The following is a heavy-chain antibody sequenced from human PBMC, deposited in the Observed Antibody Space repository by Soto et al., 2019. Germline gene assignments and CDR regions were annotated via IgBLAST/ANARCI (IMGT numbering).Heavy chain of an antibody. D-gene: IGHD3-10*02. CDR2: ISAYNGNT. V-gene: IGHV1-18*04. Sequence: SVEVSFRASCYTFTSYGISWVRQAPGQGLEWMGWISAYNGNTNYAQKLQGRVTMTTDTSTSTAYMELRSLRSDDTAVYYCARDPGWYVSPPTGMDVWGQGTTVTVSS. CDR3: ARDPGWYVSPPTGMDV. J-gene: IGHJ6*02. CDR1: CYTFTSYG.